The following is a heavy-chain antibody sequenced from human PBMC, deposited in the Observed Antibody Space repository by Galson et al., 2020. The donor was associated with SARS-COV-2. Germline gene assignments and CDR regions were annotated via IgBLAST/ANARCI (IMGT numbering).Heavy chain of an antibody. CDR1: GFTFSSHA. D-gene: IGHD3-22*01. V-gene: IGHV3-23*01. J-gene: IGHJ4*02. CDR2: ISDTGYST. Sequence: GESLKISCSTSGFTFSSHAMTWVRQAPGKGLEWVSLISDTGYSTYYADSVKGRFTIFRDRPKNMVYLQMTSLTAEDTAVYYCARGHSGSTREYFDKWGQGTLVTVSS. CDR3: ARGHSGSTREYFDK.